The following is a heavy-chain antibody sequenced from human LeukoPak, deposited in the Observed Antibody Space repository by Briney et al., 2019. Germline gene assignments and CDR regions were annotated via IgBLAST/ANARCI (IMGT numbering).Heavy chain of an antibody. Sequence: GASVKVSCKASGYTFTGYYMHWVRQAPGQGLEWMGWINPNSGGTNYAQKFQGRVTMTRDTSISTAYMELSRLRSDDTAVYYCARVGVKVVLAQRRSSLAYWGQGTLVTVSS. CDR2: INPNSGGT. CDR3: ARVGVKVVLAQRRSSLAY. J-gene: IGHJ4*02. D-gene: IGHD2-2*01. CDR1: GYTFTGYY. V-gene: IGHV1-2*02.